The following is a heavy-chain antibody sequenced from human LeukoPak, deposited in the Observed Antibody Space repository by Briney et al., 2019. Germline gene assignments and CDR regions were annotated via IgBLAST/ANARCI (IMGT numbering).Heavy chain of an antibody. CDR3: ARDRYDSVNYYGLDV. Sequence: SETLSLTCTVSGDSISSSSYYWGWIRQPPGKGLEWIGSIYNSGSTYYNPSLKSRVTISVDTSKNQFSLNLYSVTAADTAVYYCARDRYDSVNYYGLDVWGQGTTVTVAS. CDR1: GDSISSSSYY. V-gene: IGHV4-39*02. J-gene: IGHJ6*02. CDR2: IYNSGST. D-gene: IGHD3-22*01.